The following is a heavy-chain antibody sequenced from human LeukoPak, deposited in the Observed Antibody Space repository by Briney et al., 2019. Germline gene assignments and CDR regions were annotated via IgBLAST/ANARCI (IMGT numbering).Heavy chain of an antibody. CDR2: IRSKGYGGTT. D-gene: IGHD3-10*01. Sequence: GRSLRLSCSASGFTFGDHAMSWVRQAPGKGLEWVGFIRSKGYGGTTEYAASVEGRFSLSRDDSKGFVYLQMSSLKTEDTAVYYCTRVRSGNDFDYWGQGTLVTVSS. CDR1: GFTFGDHA. J-gene: IGHJ4*02. V-gene: IGHV3-49*04. CDR3: TRVRSGNDFDY.